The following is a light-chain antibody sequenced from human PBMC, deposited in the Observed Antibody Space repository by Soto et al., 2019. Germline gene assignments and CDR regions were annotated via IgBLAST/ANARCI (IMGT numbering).Light chain of an antibody. J-gene: IGKJ1*01. CDR2: DAP. CDR1: QYIHNY. V-gene: IGKV1-5*03. Sequence: DIQMTQSPSTLSASVGDRVTITCRASQYIHNYLAWYQQKPGEAPKLLIYDAPNLESGVPPTFSGSGTGAEFTTTISSLQPYDVATDYYQQTNNYPWTFGQGTRVEI. CDR3: QQTNNYPWT.